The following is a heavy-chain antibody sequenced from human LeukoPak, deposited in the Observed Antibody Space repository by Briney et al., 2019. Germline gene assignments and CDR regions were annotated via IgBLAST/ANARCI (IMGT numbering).Heavy chain of an antibody. V-gene: IGHV4-61*02. CDR3: ARARQYQLHPFCYFDL. CDR1: GGSISSGSYY. Sequence: SQTLSLTCTVSGGSISSGSYYWRWIRQPAGKGREWIGRIYTSGSTNYNPSLKSRVTISVDTYKNQSFLKQSSVTAADTAAYYCARARQYQLHPFCYFDLWGRGTLVTVSS. J-gene: IGHJ2*01. D-gene: IGHD2-2*01. CDR2: IYTSGST.